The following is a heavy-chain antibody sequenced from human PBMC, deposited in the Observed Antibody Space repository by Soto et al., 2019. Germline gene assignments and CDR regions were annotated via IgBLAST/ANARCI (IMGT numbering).Heavy chain of an antibody. CDR1: GFTFSNYG. D-gene: IGHD1-26*01. CDR3: ARDSSDLLFYFNY. J-gene: IGHJ4*02. V-gene: IGHV3-33*01. CDR2: IWHDGGNK. Sequence: QVQLVESGGGVVQPGRSLRLSCVASGFTFSNYGMHWVRQAPGKGLEWVALIWHDGGNKHYADSVKGRFTISRDNSKNTVYLEMNSLRAEDTAVYYCARDSSDLLFYFNYWGQGTLVTVSS.